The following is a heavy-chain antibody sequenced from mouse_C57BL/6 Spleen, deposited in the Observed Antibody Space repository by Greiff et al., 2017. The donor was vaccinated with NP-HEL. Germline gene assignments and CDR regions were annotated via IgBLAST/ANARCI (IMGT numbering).Heavy chain of an antibody. J-gene: IGHJ2*01. CDR2: IRNKANGYTT. V-gene: IGHV7-3*01. D-gene: IGHD1-1*01. CDR3: ARDYGSSYYFDY. CDR1: GFTFTDYY. Sequence: EVQVVESGGGLVQPGGSLSLSCAASGFTFTDYYMSWVRQPPGKALEWLGFIRNKANGYTTEYSASVKGRFTISRDNSQSILYLQMNALRAEDSATYYCARDYGSSYYFDYWGQGTTLTVSS.